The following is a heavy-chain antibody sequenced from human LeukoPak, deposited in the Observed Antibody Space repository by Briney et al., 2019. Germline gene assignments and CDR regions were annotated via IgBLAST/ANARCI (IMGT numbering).Heavy chain of an antibody. V-gene: IGHV1-2*02. CDR1: GYTFTGYY. CDR2: INPNSGGT. CDR3: ARVGITIFGGFYGMDV. Sequence: GASVTVSCKASGYTFTGYYMHWVRQAPGQGLEWMGWINPNSGGTNYAQKFQGRVTMTRDTSISTAYMELSRLRSDDTAVYYCARVGITIFGGFYGMDVWGQGTTVTVSS. J-gene: IGHJ6*02. D-gene: IGHD3-3*01.